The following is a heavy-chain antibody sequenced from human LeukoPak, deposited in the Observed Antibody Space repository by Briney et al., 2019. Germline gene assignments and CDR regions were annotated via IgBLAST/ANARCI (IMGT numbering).Heavy chain of an antibody. CDR1: GFTFSSYW. V-gene: IGHV3-74*01. CDR2: INSDGSST. D-gene: IGHD5-12*01. J-gene: IGHJ4*02. Sequence: GGSLRLSCAASGFTFSSYWMHWVRQAPGKGLVWVSRINSDGSSTNYADTVKGRFTISRDNAKNTLYLQMNSLRAEDTAVYYCARAQHSGYERYQYYFDYWGQGTLVTVSS. CDR3: ARAQHSGYERYQYYFDY.